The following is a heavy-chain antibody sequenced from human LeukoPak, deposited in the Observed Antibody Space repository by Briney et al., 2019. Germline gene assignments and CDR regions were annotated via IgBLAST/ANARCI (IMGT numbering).Heavy chain of an antibody. CDR1: GFTFSSYA. V-gene: IGHV3-30-3*01. D-gene: IGHD3-22*01. Sequence: GGSLRLSCAASGFTFSSYAMHWVRQAPGKGLEWVAVISYDGSNKYYADSVKGRFTISRDNSKNTLYLQMNSLRAEDTAVYYCARGPGGQPMVNYYDSSGYFYWGQGTLVTVSS. CDR3: ARGPGGQPMVNYYDSSGYFY. CDR2: ISYDGSNK. J-gene: IGHJ4*02.